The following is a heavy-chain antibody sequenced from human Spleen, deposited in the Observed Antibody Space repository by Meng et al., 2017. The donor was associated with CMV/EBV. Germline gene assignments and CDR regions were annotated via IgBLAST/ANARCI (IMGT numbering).Heavy chain of an antibody. J-gene: IGHJ5*02. CDR2: IYHDGRT. CDR3: ARHDWFDP. V-gene: IGHV3-66*04. Sequence: EVKRVGLRGDFVQPGGSVRRSCEVYGFTVSHDYMSWVRQAPGKGLEWVSVIYHDGRTYYADSVKGRFTMSRDNSKNTVHLQMNSLRVEDTAVYYCARHDWFDPWGQGTLVTVSS. CDR1: GFTVSHDY.